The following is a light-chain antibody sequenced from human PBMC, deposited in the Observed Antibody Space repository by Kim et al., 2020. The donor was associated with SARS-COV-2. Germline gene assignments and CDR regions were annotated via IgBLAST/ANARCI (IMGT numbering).Light chain of an antibody. Sequence: QPALTQPASVSGSPGQSITISCTGTSGDVGAHAYVSWYQQHPDKAPKLMVYDVSKRPSGISDRFSGSKSGNTASLTISGLQTEDEADYYCSSYTTTSTYVFGTGTKVTVL. CDR2: DVS. J-gene: IGLJ1*01. V-gene: IGLV2-14*01. CDR3: SSYTTTSTYV. CDR1: SGDVGAHAY.